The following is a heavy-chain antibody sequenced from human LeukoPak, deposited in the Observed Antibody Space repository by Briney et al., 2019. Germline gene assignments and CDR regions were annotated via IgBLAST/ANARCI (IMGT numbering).Heavy chain of an antibody. D-gene: IGHD3-10*01. CDR1: GGSISSYY. J-gene: IGHJ4*02. CDR3: ARDYGAGSYDY. CDR2: IHHSGST. V-gene: IGHV4-38-2*02. Sequence: SETLSLTCTVSGGSISSYYWSWIRQPPGKGLKWIGSIHHSGSTYYNPSLKSRVTISVDTSKNQFSLRLSSVIAADTAVYYCARDYGAGSYDYWGQGTLVTVSS.